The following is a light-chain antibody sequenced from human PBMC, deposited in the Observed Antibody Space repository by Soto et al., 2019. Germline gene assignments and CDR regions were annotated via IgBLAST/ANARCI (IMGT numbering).Light chain of an antibody. J-gene: IGKJ5*01. CDR2: GAS. Sequence: IVLTQSPGTLSLSPGERVTLSSRASQSVTTRLAWYQHKPGQAPTPLMSGASNRASGVPVRFSGSGSGTDFTLTITRLEPEDFALYYCQQYGGSPITFGLGTRLEIK. V-gene: IGKV3-20*01. CDR3: QQYGGSPIT. CDR1: QSVTTR.